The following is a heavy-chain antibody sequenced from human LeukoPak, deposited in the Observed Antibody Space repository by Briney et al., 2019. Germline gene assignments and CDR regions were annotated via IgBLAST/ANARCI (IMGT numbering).Heavy chain of an antibody. CDR1: GGSISSGDYY. J-gene: IGHJ5*02. CDR3: ARRYSSSWYHWFDP. V-gene: IGHV4-30-4*01. CDR2: IYYSGST. Sequence: PSETLSLTCTVSGGSISSGDYYWSWIRRPPGRGLEWIGYIYYSGSTYYNPSLKSRVTISVDTSKNQFSLKLSSVTAADTAVYYCARRYSSSWYHWFDPWGQGTLVTVSS. D-gene: IGHD6-13*01.